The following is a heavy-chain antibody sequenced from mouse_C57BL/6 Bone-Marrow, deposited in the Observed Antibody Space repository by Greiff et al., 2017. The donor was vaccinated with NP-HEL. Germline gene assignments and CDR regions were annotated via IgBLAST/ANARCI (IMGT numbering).Heavy chain of an antibody. CDR2: INPNNGGT. CDR1: GYTFTDYY. Sequence: VQLQQSGPELVKPGASVKISCKASGYTFTDYYMNWVKQSHGKSLEWIGDINPNNGGTSYNQKFKGKATLTVDKSSSTAYMELRSLTSEDSAVYYCARLWLLRYFDYWGQGTTLTVSS. CDR3: ARLWLLRYFDY. V-gene: IGHV1-26*01. J-gene: IGHJ2*01. D-gene: IGHD2-3*01.